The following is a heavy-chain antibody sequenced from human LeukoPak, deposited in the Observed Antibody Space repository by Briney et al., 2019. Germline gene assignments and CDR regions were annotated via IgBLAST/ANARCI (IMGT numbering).Heavy chain of an antibody. CDR1: GGSISSYY. D-gene: IGHD2-2*01. Sequence: PSETLSLTCTVSGGSISSYYWSWIRQPAGKGLEWIGRIYTSGSTNYNPSLKSRATISVDKSKNQFSLKPSSVTAADTAVYYCARSTYCSSTSCFEGWYFDLWGRGTLVTVSS. J-gene: IGHJ2*01. CDR3: ARSTYCSSTSCFEGWYFDL. CDR2: IYTSGST. V-gene: IGHV4-4*07.